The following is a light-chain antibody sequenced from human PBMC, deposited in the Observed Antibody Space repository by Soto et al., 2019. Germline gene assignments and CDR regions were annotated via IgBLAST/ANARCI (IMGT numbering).Light chain of an antibody. V-gene: IGKV3-15*01. CDR3: QQSNNWPWT. CDR1: QSVSGK. J-gene: IGKJ1*01. CDR2: DAS. Sequence: EVLMTQSPATLSVSPGERATLSCRTSQSVSGKLAWYQQKPGQAPRLLIYDASTRATGIPARFSGSGSGTEFTLTISSLQSEDLAVYYCQQSNNWPWTFGQGTKVDIK.